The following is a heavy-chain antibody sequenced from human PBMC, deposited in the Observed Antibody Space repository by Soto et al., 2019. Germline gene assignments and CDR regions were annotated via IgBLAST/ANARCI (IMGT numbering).Heavy chain of an antibody. CDR3: AHRGPMESLFDF. V-gene: IGHV2-5*02. CDR2: IYWDDDK. J-gene: IGHJ4*02. Sequence: QITLKESGHTLVKPTQTLTLTCTFSGFSLSAGGVGVGWIRQPPGKALECLALIYWDDDKRYRPSLKSRLTITKDTSKNQVVLTMTNMDPMDTATYYCAHRGPMESLFDFWGQGTLVTVSS. D-gene: IGHD3-10*01. CDR1: GFSLSAGGVG.